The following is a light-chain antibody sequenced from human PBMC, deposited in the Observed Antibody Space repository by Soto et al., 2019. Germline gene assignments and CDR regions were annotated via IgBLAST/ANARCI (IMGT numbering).Light chain of an antibody. Sequence: EIVLTQSPATLSLSPGDRATLSCRAGQNVRTYLGWYQQKPGQAPRLLIYDASNRATGIPARFSGSGSGTDFTLTISSLEPEDFAVYYCQQRATWPPFTFGPGTKVDLK. V-gene: IGKV3-11*01. J-gene: IGKJ3*01. CDR1: QNVRTY. CDR2: DAS. CDR3: QQRATWPPFT.